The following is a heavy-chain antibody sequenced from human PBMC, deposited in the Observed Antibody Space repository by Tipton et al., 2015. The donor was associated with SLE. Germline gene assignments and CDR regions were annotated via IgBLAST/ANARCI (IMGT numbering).Heavy chain of an antibody. CDR2: IYPDDSDA. Sequence: VQLVQSGAEGKKPGESLKISCKGSGYLFTNFWIAWVRQMPGRGLEWMGIIYPDDSDARYSPSFKGQVTMSADKSINTTYLQWGSLRTSDTANYFCARVTMLQRGRAFDIWGQGTIVTVSS. CDR1: GYLFTNFW. V-gene: IGHV5-51*03. D-gene: IGHD3-10*02. J-gene: IGHJ3*02. CDR3: ARVTMLQRGRAFDI.